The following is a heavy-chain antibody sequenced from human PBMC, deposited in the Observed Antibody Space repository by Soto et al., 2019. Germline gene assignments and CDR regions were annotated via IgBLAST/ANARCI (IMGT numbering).Heavy chain of an antibody. CDR3: TRGGGRDSKEHC. Sequence: EVQLVESGGTLVQPGGSLRLSCVASGFKFRSYWMSWVRQAPGKGLEWLANIKEDGSEKYYVDSVEGRFTISRDNARNSVYLQMNSLRAEDTAIYYCTRGGGRDSKEHCWGQGTLVIVSS. V-gene: IGHV3-7*01. D-gene: IGHD1-26*01. CDR1: GFKFRSYW. J-gene: IGHJ4*02. CDR2: IKEDGSEK.